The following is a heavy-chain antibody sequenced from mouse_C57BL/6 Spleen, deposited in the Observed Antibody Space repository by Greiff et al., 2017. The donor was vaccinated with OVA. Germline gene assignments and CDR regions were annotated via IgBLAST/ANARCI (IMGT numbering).Heavy chain of an antibody. V-gene: IGHV1-72*01. CDR3: AREWAYYSNPTWFAY. Sequence: QVQLQQPGAELVKPGASVKLSCKASGYTFTSYWMHWVKQRPGRGLEWIGRIDPNSGGTKYNEKFKSKATLTVDKPSSTAYMQISSLTSEDSADYYCAREWAYYSNPTWFAYWGQGTLVTVSA. CDR1: GYTFTSYW. J-gene: IGHJ3*01. D-gene: IGHD2-5*01. CDR2: IDPNSGGT.